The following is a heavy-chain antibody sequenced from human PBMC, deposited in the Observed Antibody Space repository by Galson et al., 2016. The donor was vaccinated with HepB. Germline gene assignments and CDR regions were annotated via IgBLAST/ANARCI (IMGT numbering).Heavy chain of an antibody. J-gene: IGHJ6*02. V-gene: IGHV3-21*01. Sequence: SLRLSCAASGFDFSSYRMNWVRQAPGKGLVWVATISSSSNFIYYADPVKGRFTISRDTSKNTLYLQIDSLRVEDTAVYYCAKDRGGRHLWGLHGMDVWGQGTTVIVSS. CDR1: GFDFSSYR. D-gene: IGHD3-16*01. CDR3: AKDRGGRHLWGLHGMDV. CDR2: ISSSSNFI.